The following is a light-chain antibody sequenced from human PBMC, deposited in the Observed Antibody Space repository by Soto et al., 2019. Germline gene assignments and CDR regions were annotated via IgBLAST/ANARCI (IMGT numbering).Light chain of an antibody. CDR1: QSVSNNY. CDR3: QQYGSSGT. V-gene: IGKV3-20*01. J-gene: IGKJ1*01. Sequence: EIVLTQYPGTLSLSQGERATLSCRASQSVSNNYLAWYQQKPGPAPRLLIYVASNRATGIPDRFSGSGSGTDFTLTISRLEPEDSAVYYGQQYGSSGTFGQGTKWIS. CDR2: VAS.